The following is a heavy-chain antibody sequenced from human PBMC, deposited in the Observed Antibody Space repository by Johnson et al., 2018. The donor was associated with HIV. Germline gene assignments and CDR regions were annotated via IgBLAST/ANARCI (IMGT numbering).Heavy chain of an antibody. CDR2: IRYAGSNK. V-gene: IGHV3-30*02. CDR3: ATGSLVVVGADGLIQLHDAFDI. CDR1: GFTFSSYG. J-gene: IGHJ3*02. Sequence: QAQLVESGGGLVKPGGSLRLSCAASGFTFSSYGMHWVRQAPGKGLEWVAFIRYAGSNKYYAESVKGRFTISRDNSKNTLYMQMNSLRAEDTALYYCATGSLVVVGADGLIQLHDAFDIWGRGTKVTVSS. D-gene: IGHD2-15*01.